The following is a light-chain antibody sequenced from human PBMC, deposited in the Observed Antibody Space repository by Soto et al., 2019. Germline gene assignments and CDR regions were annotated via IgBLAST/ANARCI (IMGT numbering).Light chain of an antibody. CDR2: GAS. J-gene: IGKJ1*01. CDR1: QSVSGN. Sequence: EIVMTQSPATLSVSPGERATLSCRASQSVSGNLAWYQQKPGQAPRLLIYGASPRATSIPARFSGSGSGTEFTLTISILQYEDFAVYYCQQYNNWPPWTFGQGTKVEIK. CDR3: QQYNNWPPWT. V-gene: IGKV3-15*01.